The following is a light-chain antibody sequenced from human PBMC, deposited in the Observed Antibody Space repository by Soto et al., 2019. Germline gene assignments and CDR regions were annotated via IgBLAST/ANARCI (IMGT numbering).Light chain of an antibody. CDR3: SSYTTSSTLV. Sequence: QSALTQPPSVSGSPGQSVTISCTGTSSDVGYYNRVSWYQQTPGTAPKLMVFEVSNRPSGVPDRFSGSKSGNTASLTISGLQAEDEADYYCSSYTTSSTLVFGGGTQLTVL. CDR2: EVS. CDR1: SSDVGYYNR. J-gene: IGLJ7*01. V-gene: IGLV2-18*02.